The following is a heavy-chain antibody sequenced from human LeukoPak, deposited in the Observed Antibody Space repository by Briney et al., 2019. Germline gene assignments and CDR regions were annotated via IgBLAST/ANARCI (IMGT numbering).Heavy chain of an antibody. J-gene: IGHJ6*03. D-gene: IGHD6-6*01. CDR1: GYSFTSYW. Sequence: GESLKISCKGSGYSFTSYWIGWVRQMPGEGLEWMGIMYPGDSDTRYSPSFQGQVTISADKSISTAYLQWSSLKASDTAMYYCARRNEQLVRGSIYYYYYYMDVWGKGTTVTVSS. CDR3: ARRNEQLVRGSIYYYYYYMDV. CDR2: MYPGDSDT. V-gene: IGHV5-51*01.